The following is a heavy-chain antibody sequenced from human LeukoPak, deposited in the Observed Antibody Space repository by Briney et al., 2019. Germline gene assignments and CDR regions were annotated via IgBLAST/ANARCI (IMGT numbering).Heavy chain of an antibody. V-gene: IGHV3-74*01. J-gene: IGHJ3*02. CDR3: SRPVRGTDAFDI. D-gene: IGHD2-15*01. CDR1: GFIFSSYS. CDR2: INSDGSST. Sequence: HAGGSLRLSCAASGFIFSSYSINWVRQAPGKGLVWVSRINSDGSSTSYADSVKGRFTISRDNAKNTLYLQMNSLRAEDTAVYYCSRPVRGTDAFDIWGQGTMVTVSS.